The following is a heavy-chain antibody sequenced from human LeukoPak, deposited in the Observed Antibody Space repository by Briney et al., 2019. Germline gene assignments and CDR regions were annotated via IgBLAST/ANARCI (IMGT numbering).Heavy chain of an antibody. D-gene: IGHD3-22*01. J-gene: IGHJ5*01. Sequence: PSETLSLTCTVSGGSVSTYYWSWIRQPAGKGLEWIGRIFSSGSTNYNPSLKSRVAMSVDTSKNQFSLKLTSVAAANTPFYYGAGEGHVRDYYTKHFDSWGQGALVTVSS. V-gene: IGHV4-4*07. CDR3: AGEGHVRDYYTKHFDS. CDR2: IFSSGST. CDR1: GGSVSTYY.